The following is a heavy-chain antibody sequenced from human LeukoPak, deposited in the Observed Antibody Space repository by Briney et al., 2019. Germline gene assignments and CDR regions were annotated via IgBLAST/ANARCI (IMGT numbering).Heavy chain of an antibody. J-gene: IGHJ3*02. CDR3: TSMRNTKRAFDI. CDR1: GFTFSSYS. CDR2: ISSSSSYI. V-gene: IGHV3-21*01. D-gene: IGHD1/OR15-1a*01. Sequence: GGSLRLSCAASGFTFSSYSMNWVRQAPGKGLEWVSSISSSSSYIYYADSVKGRFTISRDNAKNSLYLQMNSLRAEDTAVYYCTSMRNTKRAFDIWGQGTMITVSS.